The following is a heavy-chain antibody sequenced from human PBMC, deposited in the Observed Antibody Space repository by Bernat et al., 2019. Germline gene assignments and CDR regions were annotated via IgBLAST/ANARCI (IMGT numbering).Heavy chain of an antibody. Sequence: EVQLVESGGGLVQPGGSLRLSCAASGFTFRSYSMNWVRQAPGKGLEWVSYISSSSSTIYYADSVKGRFTISRDNAKNSLYLQMNSLRAEDTAVYYCAREEAYYYYGMDVWGQGTTVTVSS. J-gene: IGHJ6*02. CDR3: AREEAYYYYGMDV. V-gene: IGHV3-48*01. CDR1: GFTFRSYS. CDR2: ISSSSSTI.